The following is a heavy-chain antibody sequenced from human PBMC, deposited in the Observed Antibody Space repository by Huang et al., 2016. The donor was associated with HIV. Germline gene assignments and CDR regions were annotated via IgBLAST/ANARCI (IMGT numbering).Heavy chain of an antibody. CDR2: INTNTGNP. V-gene: IGHV7-4-1*02. CDR1: GYTFTRYA. J-gene: IGHJ4*02. Sequence: QVQLVQSGSELRKPGASVKVSCQASGYTFTRYAMNWVRQAPGQGLEWMGRINTNTGNPTYAQAVTGRFVLSLDTSVSTAYLQISSLEAEDTAVYYCARDYYDSRGYDIHAVVDYWGQGTLVTVSS. D-gene: IGHD3-22*01. CDR3: ARDYYDSRGYDIHAVVDY.